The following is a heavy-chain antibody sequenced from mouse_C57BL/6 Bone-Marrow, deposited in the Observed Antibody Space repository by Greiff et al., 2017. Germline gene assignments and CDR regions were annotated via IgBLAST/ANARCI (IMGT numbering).Heavy chain of an antibody. J-gene: IGHJ4*01. Sequence: EVQLQHSGPELVKPGASVKISCKASGYTFTDYYMNWVKQSHGKSLEWIGDINPNNGGTSYNQKFKGKATLTVDTSSCTAYMELRSLTSEDSAVYYCARRAMVTTGACGYAMGYWGHGVSVTVST. D-gene: IGHD2-2*01. CDR1: GYTFTDYY. CDR2: INPNNGGT. CDR3: ARRAMVTTGACGYAMGY. V-gene: IGHV1-26*01.